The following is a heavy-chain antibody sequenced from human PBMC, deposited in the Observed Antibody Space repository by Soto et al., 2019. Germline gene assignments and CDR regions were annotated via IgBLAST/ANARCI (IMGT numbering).Heavy chain of an antibody. Sequence: PSETLSLTCAVSGGSISSSNWWSWVRQPPGKGLEWIGEIYHSGSTNYNPSLKSRVTISVGKSKNQFSLKLSSVTAADTAVYYCARVVRYSSGWSPPEEDYYGMDVWGQGTTVTVSS. V-gene: IGHV4-4*02. J-gene: IGHJ6*02. CDR3: ARVVRYSSGWSPPEEDYYGMDV. CDR2: IYHSGST. CDR1: GGSISSSNW. D-gene: IGHD6-19*01.